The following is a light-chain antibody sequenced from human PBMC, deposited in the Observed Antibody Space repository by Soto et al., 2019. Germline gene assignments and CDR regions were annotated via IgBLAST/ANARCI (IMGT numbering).Light chain of an antibody. CDR2: GAS. V-gene: IGKV3-15*01. J-gene: IGKJ1*01. Sequence: ELVMTQSPATLSVSPGERATLSCRAGQGVSSNLAWYQQKPGQAPRLLISGASTRATGIPARFSGSGSGTEFTLTISSLQSEDFAVYYCLQYNNWPRTFGQGTKVEIK. CDR1: QGVSSN. CDR3: LQYNNWPRT.